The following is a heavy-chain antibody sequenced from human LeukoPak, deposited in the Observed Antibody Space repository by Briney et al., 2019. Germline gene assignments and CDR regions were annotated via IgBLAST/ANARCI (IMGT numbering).Heavy chain of an antibody. CDR3: ARGRDGSQSPIDD. CDR1: GFTFSNNW. J-gene: IGHJ4*02. V-gene: IGHV3-7*04. D-gene: IGHD5-24*01. CDR2: IKEDGSAK. Sequence: GGSLRLSCAASGFTFSNNWMIWVRQAPGKGLEWVANIKEDGSAKYYVDSVKSRFTISRDNAKNSLYLQMNSLRAEDTAVYYCARGRDGSQSPIDDWGQGTLVTVSS.